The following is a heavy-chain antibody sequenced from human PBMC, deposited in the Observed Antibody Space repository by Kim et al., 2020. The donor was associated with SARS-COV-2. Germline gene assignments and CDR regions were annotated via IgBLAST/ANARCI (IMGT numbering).Heavy chain of an antibody. CDR2: IYYSGST. D-gene: IGHD1-1*01. CDR3: ARSLLWNGAYGMDV. V-gene: IGHV4-39*01. J-gene: IGHJ6*02. CDR1: GGSISSSSYY. Sequence: SETLSLTCTVSGGSISSSSYYWGWIRQPPGKGLEWIGSIYYSGSTYYNPSLKSRVTISVDTSKNQFSLKLSSVTAADTAVYYCARSLLWNGAYGMDVWGQGTTVTVSS.